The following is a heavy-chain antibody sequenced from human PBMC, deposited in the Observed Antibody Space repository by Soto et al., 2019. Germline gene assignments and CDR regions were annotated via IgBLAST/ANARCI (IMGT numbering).Heavy chain of an antibody. CDR3: AKDNRAITIFGVVIHSYYGMDV. CDR1: GFTFSSYA. CDR2: ISGSGGST. D-gene: IGHD3-3*01. Sequence: GGSLRLSCAASGFTFSSYAMSWVRQAPGKGLEWVSAISGSGGSTYYADSVKGRFTISRDNSKNTLYLQMNSLRAEDTAVYYCAKDNRAITIFGVVIHSYYGMDVWGQGTTVTVSS. J-gene: IGHJ6*02. V-gene: IGHV3-23*01.